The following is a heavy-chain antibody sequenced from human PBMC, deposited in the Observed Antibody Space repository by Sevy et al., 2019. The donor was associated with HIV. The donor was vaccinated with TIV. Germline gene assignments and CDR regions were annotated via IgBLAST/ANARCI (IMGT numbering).Heavy chain of an antibody. D-gene: IGHD6-19*01. CDR2: INTLSDTI. J-gene: IGHJ4*02. Sequence: GGSLRLSCTDSGFTFRRNSMNWVRQAPGKGLEWLAYINTLSDTIKYADSVKGRFTISRDNAKNSLYLQMNSLRVEDTAVYYCARDASVAAYYFDFWGQGTLVTVSS. CDR1: GFTFRRNS. CDR3: ARDASVAAYYFDF. V-gene: IGHV3-48*01.